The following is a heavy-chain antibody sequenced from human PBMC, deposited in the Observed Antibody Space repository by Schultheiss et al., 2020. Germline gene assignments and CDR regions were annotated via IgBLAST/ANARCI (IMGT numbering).Heavy chain of an antibody. V-gene: IGHV4-39*07. J-gene: IGHJ4*01. CDR3: AMTIVSHYYLDY. CDR2: IYNNGNT. Sequence: SETLSLTCTVSGGSISSSSYYWGWIRQPPGKGLEWIATIYNNGNTHYNPSLRSRVTMSVDTSNNQVSLRMTSVTAADTAVYYCAMTIVSHYYLDYWGHGILVTVSS. D-gene: IGHD4-11*01. CDR1: GGSISSSSYY.